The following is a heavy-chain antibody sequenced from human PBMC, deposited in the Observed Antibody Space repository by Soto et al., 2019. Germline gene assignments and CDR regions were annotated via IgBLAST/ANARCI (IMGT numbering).Heavy chain of an antibody. J-gene: IGHJ4*02. CDR1: GFTFSSYA. CDR2: ISGSGGST. Sequence: EVQLLESGGGLVQPGGSLTLSCAASGFTFSSYAMSWVRQAPGKGLEWVSAISGSGGSTYYADSVKGRFTISRDNSKNTLDLQMNGLRAEDTAVYYCAKDWPGSWYPVDYWGQGTLVTVSS. D-gene: IGHD6-13*01. V-gene: IGHV3-23*01. CDR3: AKDWPGSWYPVDY.